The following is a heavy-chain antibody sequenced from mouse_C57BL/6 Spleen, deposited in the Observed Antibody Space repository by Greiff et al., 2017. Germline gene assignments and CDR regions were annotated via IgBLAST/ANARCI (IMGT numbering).Heavy chain of an antibody. D-gene: IGHD2-2*01. CDR1: GYTFTDYE. CDR2: IDPETGGT. Sequence: QVQLQQSGAELVRPGASVTLSCKASGYTFTDYEMHWVKQTPVHGLEWIGAIDPETGGTAYNQKFKGKAILTADKSSSTAYMELRSLPSEDSAVYYCTRQGLRRAMDYWGQGTSVTVSS. J-gene: IGHJ4*01. CDR3: TRQGLRRAMDY. V-gene: IGHV1-15*01.